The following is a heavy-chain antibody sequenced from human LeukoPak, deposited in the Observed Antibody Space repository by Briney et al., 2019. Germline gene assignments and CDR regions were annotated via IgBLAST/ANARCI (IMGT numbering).Heavy chain of an antibody. CDR3: AGYVSGSPGAFDI. CDR1: GGSISSNY. D-gene: IGHD3-10*01. CDR2: IYYSGST. V-gene: IGHV4-59*08. J-gene: IGHJ3*02. Sequence: SETLSLTCTVSGGSISSNYWSWIRQPPGKGLEWIGYIYYSGSTSYSPSLKSRVTISLDTSKNQFSLKLTSVTAVDTAVYYCAGYVSGSPGAFDIWGQGTMVTVSS.